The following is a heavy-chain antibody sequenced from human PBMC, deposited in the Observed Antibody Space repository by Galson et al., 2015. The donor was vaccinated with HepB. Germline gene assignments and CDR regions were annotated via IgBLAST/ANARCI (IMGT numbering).Heavy chain of an antibody. CDR1: GYTFTSYY. J-gene: IGHJ3*02. Sequence: SVKVSCKASGYTFTSYYMHWVRQAPGQGPEWMGIINPSGGSTSYAQKFQGRVTMTRDTSTSTVYMELSSLRSEDTAVYYCARVKGAAAGRGAFDIWGQGTMVTVSS. V-gene: IGHV1-46*03. D-gene: IGHD6-13*01. CDR3: ARVKGAAAGRGAFDI. CDR2: INPSGGST.